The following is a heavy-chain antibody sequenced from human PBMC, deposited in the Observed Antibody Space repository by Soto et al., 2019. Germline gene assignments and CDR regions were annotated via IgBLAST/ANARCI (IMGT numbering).Heavy chain of an antibody. CDR1: GFTCSSYA. Sequence: QVQLVESGGGVVQPGRSLRLSCAASGFTCSSYAMHWVRQAPGKGLEWVAVISYDGSNKYYADSVKGRFTISRDNSKNTLYLQLNRLRAEDTAVYYCARGHSGWYRAPVDYWGQGTLVTVSS. CDR3: ARGHSGWYRAPVDY. J-gene: IGHJ4*02. V-gene: IGHV3-30-3*01. CDR2: ISYDGSNK. D-gene: IGHD6-19*01.